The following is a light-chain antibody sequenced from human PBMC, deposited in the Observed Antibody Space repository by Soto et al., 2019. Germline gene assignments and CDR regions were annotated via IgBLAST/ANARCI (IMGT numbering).Light chain of an antibody. Sequence: QSALTQPRSVSGSPGQSVTISCTGTSSDVGTYNYVSWHQQHPGKAPKLVIYDVTQRPSGVPDRFSASKSGITASLTISGLQDEDAADYYCCSYAAGDSFKFGGGTKLTVL. CDR1: SSDVGTYNY. CDR3: CSYAAGDSFK. J-gene: IGLJ2*01. CDR2: DVT. V-gene: IGLV2-11*01.